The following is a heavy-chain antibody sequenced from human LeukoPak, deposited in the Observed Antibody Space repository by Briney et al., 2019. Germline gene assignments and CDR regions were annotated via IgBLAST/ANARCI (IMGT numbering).Heavy chain of an antibody. CDR3: AKGTSSAYAYYMDV. CDR1: GFTFDDYA. Sequence: GRSLRLSCAASGFTFDDYAMHWVRQGPGRGLEWVSGINWNSGSIGYADSVKGRFTISRDNAKNPLYLQMNSLRAEDMALYYCAKGTSSAYAYYMDVWGKGTTVTVSS. V-gene: IGHV3-9*03. D-gene: IGHD5-12*01. CDR2: INWNSGSI. J-gene: IGHJ6*03.